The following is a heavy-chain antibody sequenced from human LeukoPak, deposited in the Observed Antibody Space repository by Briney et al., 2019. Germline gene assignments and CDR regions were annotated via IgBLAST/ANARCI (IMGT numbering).Heavy chain of an antibody. Sequence: TGGSLRLSCAASGFTFSSYSMNWVRQAPGKGLEWFSSISSSSSYIYYADSVKGRFTISRDNAKNSLYLQMNSLRAEDTAVYYCAREYYYDGYDAFDIWGQGTMVTVSS. V-gene: IGHV3-21*01. D-gene: IGHD3-22*01. CDR1: GFTFSSYS. CDR3: AREYYYDGYDAFDI. CDR2: ISSSSSYI. J-gene: IGHJ3*02.